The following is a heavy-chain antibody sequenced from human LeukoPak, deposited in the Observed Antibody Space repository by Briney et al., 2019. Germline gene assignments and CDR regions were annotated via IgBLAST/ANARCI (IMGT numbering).Heavy chain of an antibody. Sequence: PGGSLRLSCAASGFTFSSYAMHGVRQAPGKGLEGVAVISYDGSNKYYADSVKGRFTISRDNSKNTLYLQMNSLRAEDTAVYYCARDLGIAARRSFDIWGQGTMVTVSS. D-gene: IGHD6-6*01. V-gene: IGHV3-30-3*01. CDR1: GFTFSSYA. CDR3: ARDLGIAARRSFDI. J-gene: IGHJ3*02. CDR2: ISYDGSNK.